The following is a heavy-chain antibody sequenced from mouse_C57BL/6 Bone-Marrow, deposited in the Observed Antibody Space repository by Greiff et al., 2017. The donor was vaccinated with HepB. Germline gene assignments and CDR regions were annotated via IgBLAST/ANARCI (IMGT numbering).Heavy chain of an antibody. Sequence: EVQVVESGGGLVKPGGSLKLSCAASGFTFSSYAMSWVRQTPEKRLEWVATISDGGSYTYYPDNVKGRFTISRDNAKNNLYLQMSHLKSEDTAMYYCARDTSTMITRWYFDVWGTGTTVTVSS. J-gene: IGHJ1*03. CDR3: ARDTSTMITRWYFDV. CDR1: GFTFSSYA. V-gene: IGHV5-4*01. D-gene: IGHD2-4*01. CDR2: ISDGGSYT.